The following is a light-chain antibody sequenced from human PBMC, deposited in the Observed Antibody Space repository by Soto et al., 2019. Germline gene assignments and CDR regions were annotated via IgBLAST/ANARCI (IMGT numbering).Light chain of an antibody. CDR1: QSISSW. CDR3: QQYESHSPWT. Sequence: DILMTQSPSALSASVGVRATIACRASQSISSWLAWYQQKPEKAPKRLIYDASTFQSGVPSRYSGSGSGTEFTLTKSNLQTNDFATYYCQQYESHSPWTFGQGTKVDIK. CDR2: DAS. V-gene: IGKV1-5*01. J-gene: IGKJ1*01.